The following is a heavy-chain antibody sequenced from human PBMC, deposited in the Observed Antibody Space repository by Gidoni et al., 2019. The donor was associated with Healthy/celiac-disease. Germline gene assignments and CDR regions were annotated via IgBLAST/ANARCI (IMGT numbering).Heavy chain of an antibody. CDR2: ISGSGGST. J-gene: IGHJ6*03. Sequence: EVQLLESGGGLVQPGGSLRLSCAASGFTFSSYAMSWVRQAPGKGLEWVSAISGSGGSTYYADSVKGRFTISRDNSKNTLYLQMNSLRAEDTAVYYCAKDREWIQLWRHYMDVWGKGTTVTVSS. CDR1: GFTFSSYA. V-gene: IGHV3-23*01. CDR3: AKDREWIQLWRHYMDV. D-gene: IGHD5-18*01.